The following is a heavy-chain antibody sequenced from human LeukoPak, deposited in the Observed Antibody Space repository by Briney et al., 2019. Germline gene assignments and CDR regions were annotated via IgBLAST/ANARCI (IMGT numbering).Heavy chain of an antibody. CDR1: GFTFSSYA. Sequence: GRSLRLSCAASGFTFSSYAMHWVRQAPGKGLEWVAVISYDGSNKYYADSVKGRFTISRDNSKNTLYLQINSLRSEDTTVYYCARPSPIYRGYSGYDWFDYWGQGTLVTVSS. J-gene: IGHJ4*02. CDR3: ARPSPIYRGYSGYDWFDY. CDR2: ISYDGSNK. V-gene: IGHV3-30-3*01. D-gene: IGHD5-12*01.